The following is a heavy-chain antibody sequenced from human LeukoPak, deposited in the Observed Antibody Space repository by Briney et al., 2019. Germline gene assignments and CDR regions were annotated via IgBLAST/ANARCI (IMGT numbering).Heavy chain of an antibody. J-gene: IGHJ4*02. Sequence: SETLSLTCTVSGGSISSSSYYWGWIRQPPGKGLEWIGSIYYSASTYYNPSLKSRVTISVDPSKNQFSLKLSPVTAADTALYYCAREVPTKPKYCFDNSGQGTLVTVST. CDR2: IYYSAST. CDR1: GGSISSSSYY. V-gene: IGHV4-39*02. CDR3: AREVPTKPKYCFDN. D-gene: IGHD5-24*01.